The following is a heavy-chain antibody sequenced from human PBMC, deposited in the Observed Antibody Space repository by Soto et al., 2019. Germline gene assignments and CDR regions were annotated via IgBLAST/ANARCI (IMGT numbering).Heavy chain of an antibody. CDR3: ARPYSSSWYEDAFDI. J-gene: IGHJ3*02. V-gene: IGHV3-48*01. D-gene: IGHD6-13*01. CDR1: GFTFSSYS. Sequence: GGSLRLSCAASGFTFSSYSMNWVRQAPGKGLEWVSYISSSSSTIYYADSVKGRFTISRDNAKNSLYLQMNSLRAEDTAVYYCARPYSSSWYEDAFDIWGQGTMVTVSS. CDR2: ISSSSSTI.